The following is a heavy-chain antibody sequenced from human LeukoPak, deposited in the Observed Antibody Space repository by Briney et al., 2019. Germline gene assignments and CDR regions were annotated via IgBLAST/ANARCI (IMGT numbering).Heavy chain of an antibody. V-gene: IGHV1-69*05. CDR1: GGTFSNYA. D-gene: IGHD5-24*01. Sequence: ASVKVSCKASGGTFSNYAISWVRQAPGQGLEWMGGIIPIFGTANYAQKFQDRVTITTDESTTTAYMELSSLRSDDTAVYYCARVSPQRATGNWFDPGAREPWSPSPQ. J-gene: IGHJ5*02. CDR3: ARVSPQRATGNWFDP. CDR2: IIPIFGTA.